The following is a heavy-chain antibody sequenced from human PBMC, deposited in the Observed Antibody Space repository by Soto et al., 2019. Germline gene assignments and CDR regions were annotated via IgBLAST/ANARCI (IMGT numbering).Heavy chain of an antibody. J-gene: IGHJ4*02. CDR2: INGNTVST. D-gene: IGHD3-9*01. V-gene: IGHV3-23*01. CDR3: AKAGSTGYPYYLDY. Sequence: AGGSLRLSCAASGFTFAPYSMSWVRQAPGKGLEWVSTINGNTVSTYYADSVEGRFTISRDNSKNTLYLQMSSLRAEDTAVYYCAKAGSTGYPYYLDYWGQGALVTVSS. CDR1: GFTFAPYS.